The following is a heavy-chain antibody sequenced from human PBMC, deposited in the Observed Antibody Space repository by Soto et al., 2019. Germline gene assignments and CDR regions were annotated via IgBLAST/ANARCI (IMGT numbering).Heavy chain of an antibody. CDR1: GFTFSSYG. CDR3: AREQLGGLRYNAFDI. Sequence: GGSLRLSCAASGFTFSSYGMHWVRQAPGKGLEWVAVISYDGSNKYYADSVKGRFTISRDNSKNTLDLQLNSLRAEDTAVYYCAREQLGGLRYNAFDIWGQGTMVTVSS. CDR2: ISYDGSNK. J-gene: IGHJ3*02. D-gene: IGHD4-17*01. V-gene: IGHV3-30*03.